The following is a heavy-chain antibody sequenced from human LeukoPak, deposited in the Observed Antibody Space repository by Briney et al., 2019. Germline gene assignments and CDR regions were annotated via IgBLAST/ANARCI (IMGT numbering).Heavy chain of an antibody. D-gene: IGHD3-16*01. CDR1: GFTFRSFW. J-gene: IGHJ4*02. CDR3: ARVRMGDDFNPFDY. Sequence: GGSLRLSCAASGFTFRSFWIYWVRHAPGKGLVWVSRINSDGSETMYADSVKGRFTISRDNAKNTLYLQMNSLRAEDTAVYYCARVRMGDDFNPFDYWGQGTLVTVSS. V-gene: IGHV3-74*03. CDR2: INSDGSET.